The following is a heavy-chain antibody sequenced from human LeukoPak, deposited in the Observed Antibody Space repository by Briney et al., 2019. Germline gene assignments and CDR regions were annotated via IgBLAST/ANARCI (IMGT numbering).Heavy chain of an antibody. D-gene: IGHD6-13*01. V-gene: IGHV4-59*12. Sequence: SETLSLTCTVSGGSISSYYWSWIRQPPGKGLEWIGYIYYSGSTNYNPSLKSRVTISVDTSKNQFSLKLSSVTAADTAVYYCARDIAAAGSDFWGQGTLVTVSS. J-gene: IGHJ4*02. CDR2: IYYSGST. CDR3: ARDIAAAGSDF. CDR1: GGSISSYY.